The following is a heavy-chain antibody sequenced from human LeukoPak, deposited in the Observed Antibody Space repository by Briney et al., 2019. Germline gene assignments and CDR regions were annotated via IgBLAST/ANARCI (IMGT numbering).Heavy chain of an antibody. CDR2: IYTSGST. J-gene: IGHJ5*02. CDR3: ARGYDSSRYNWFDP. V-gene: IGHV4-4*07. CDR1: GGSFSSYY. Sequence: SETLSLTCTVSGGSFSSYYWSWIRQPAGKGLEWIGRIYTSGSTNYNPSLKSRVTMSVDTSKNQFSLKLSSVTAADTAVYYCARGYDSSRYNWFDPWGQGTLVTVSS. D-gene: IGHD3-22*01.